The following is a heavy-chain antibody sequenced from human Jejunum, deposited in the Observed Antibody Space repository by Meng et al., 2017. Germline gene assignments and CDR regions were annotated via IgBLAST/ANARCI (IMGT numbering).Heavy chain of an antibody. Sequence: QVQLVQSGAEVKKPGASVKVSCKASGYTFTSYFIQWVRQAPGQGLEWVGLINPSDGATIYAQKFQGRVTMTRDTSTTTVYMDLSNLRFEDTAVYYCARGAVDFDSWGQGTLVTVSS. D-gene: IGHD6-19*01. J-gene: IGHJ4*02. CDR3: ARGAVDFDS. CDR2: INPSDGAT. CDR1: GYTFTSYF. V-gene: IGHV1-46*01.